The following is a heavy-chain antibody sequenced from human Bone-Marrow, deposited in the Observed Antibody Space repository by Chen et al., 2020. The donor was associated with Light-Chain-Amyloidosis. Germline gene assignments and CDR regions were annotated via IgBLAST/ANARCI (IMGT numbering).Heavy chain of an antibody. Sequence: QLQLQESGPRVVKPSETLSLTCAVSGGSISGTSYDWVWIRQPPGKVLEWIGTFYYTGITYYNPSLKSRVTISVDMSKNQFSLILSSVTAADTAVYHCAREVPAVKKNYMDVWGKGTTVIVSS. CDR2: FYYTGIT. CDR1: GGSISGTSYD. CDR3: AREVPAVKKNYMDV. D-gene: IGHD2-2*01. J-gene: IGHJ6*03. V-gene: IGHV4-39*07.